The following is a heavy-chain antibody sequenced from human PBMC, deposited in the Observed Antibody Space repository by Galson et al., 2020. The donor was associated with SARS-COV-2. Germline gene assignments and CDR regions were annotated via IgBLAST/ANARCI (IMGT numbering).Heavy chain of an antibody. J-gene: IGHJ2*01. V-gene: IGHV4-34*01. D-gene: IGHD3-22*01. CDR2: INHSGST. CDR3: ARGSRCYDSSGYYYTCWYFDL. CDR1: GGSFSGYY. Sequence: SETLSLTCAVYGGSFSGYYWSWIRQPPGKGLEWIGEINHSGSTNYNPSLKSRVTISVDTSKNQFSLKLSSVTAADTAVYYCARGSRCYDSSGYYYTCWYFDLWGRGTLVTVSS.